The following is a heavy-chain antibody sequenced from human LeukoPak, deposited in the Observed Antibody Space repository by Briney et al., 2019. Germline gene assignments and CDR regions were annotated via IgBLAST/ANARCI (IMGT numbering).Heavy chain of an antibody. D-gene: IGHD6-13*01. V-gene: IGHV3-21*01. J-gene: IGHJ4*02. CDR2: ISSNSRYT. Sequence: NWVRQAPGKGLEWVSSISSNSRYTYYADSVKGRFTISRDNAKSSLYLQMNSLRADDTAVYYCARVAEAAAFDYWGQGTLVTVSS. CDR3: ARVAEAAAFDY.